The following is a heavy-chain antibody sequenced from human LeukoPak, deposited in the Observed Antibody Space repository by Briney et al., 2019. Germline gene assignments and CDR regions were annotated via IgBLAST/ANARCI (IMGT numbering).Heavy chain of an antibody. CDR1: GYTFTSYD. D-gene: IGHD1-26*01. Sequence: ASVKVSCKASGYTFTSYDINWVRQATGQGLEWMGWMNPNSGNTGYAQKFQGRVTMTRDTSISTAYMELSRLRSDDTAVYYCARGSAYSGSYYYYYYMDVWGKGTTVTVS. CDR3: ARGSAYSGSYYYYYYMDV. CDR2: MNPNSGNT. J-gene: IGHJ6*03. V-gene: IGHV1-8*01.